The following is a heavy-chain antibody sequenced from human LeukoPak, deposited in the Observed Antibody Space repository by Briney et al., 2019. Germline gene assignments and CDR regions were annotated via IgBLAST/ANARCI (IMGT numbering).Heavy chain of an antibody. CDR3: ARLGSPYSSGREKRPIDY. CDR2: IYYSGST. D-gene: IGHD6-19*01. CDR1: GGSISSDY. Sequence: SETLSLTCTVSGGSISSDYWSWIRQPPGKGLEWIGYIYYSGSTNYNPSLKSRVTISVDTSKNQFSLKLSSVTAADTAVHYCARLGSPYSSGREKRPIDYWGQGTLVTVSS. J-gene: IGHJ4*02. V-gene: IGHV4-59*01.